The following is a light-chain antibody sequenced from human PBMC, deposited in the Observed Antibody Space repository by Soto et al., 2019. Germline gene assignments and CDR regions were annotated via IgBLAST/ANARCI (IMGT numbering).Light chain of an antibody. J-gene: IGLJ3*02. V-gene: IGLV2-23*01. Sequence: QSVLTQPASVSGSPGQSITISCTGTSSDVGSYNLVSWYQHHPGKVPKLMIYEDTKRPSGVSDRFSGSKSGNTASLTISGLQAEDETDYYCFSYAGDSTWVFGGGTKLTVL. CDR3: FSYAGDSTWV. CDR2: EDT. CDR1: SSDVGSYNL.